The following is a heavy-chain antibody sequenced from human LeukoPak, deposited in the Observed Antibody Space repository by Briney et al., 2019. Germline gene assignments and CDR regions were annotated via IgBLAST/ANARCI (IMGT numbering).Heavy chain of an antibody. CDR2: ISSNGGST. D-gene: IGHD3-16*02. CDR3: ARLYIWGSYRLFDY. J-gene: IGHJ4*02. V-gene: IGHV3-64*01. CDR1: GFSFSSYA. Sequence: GGSLRLSCAASGFSFSSYAMHWVRQAPGKGLEYVSGISSNGGSTYYANSVKGRFTISRDNSKNTLCLQMGSLRAEDMAVYYCARLYIWGSYRLFDYWGQGTLVTVSS.